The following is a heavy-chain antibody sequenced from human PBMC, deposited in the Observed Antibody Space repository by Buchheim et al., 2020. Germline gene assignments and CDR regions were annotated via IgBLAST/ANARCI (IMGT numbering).Heavy chain of an antibody. CDR3: ARENYDHWCGVYNYYGMDV. CDR1: GYVLTTQY. Sequence: QVQLVQSGAEVKKPGASVKVSCKASGYVLTTQYMHWVRQAPGEGLEWMGVINPSGGTTTYSQKFQGRVTMTSDTATSTVYMELTSLRSEDTAMYYCARENYDHWCGVYNYYGMDVWGQGTT. CDR2: INPSGGTT. D-gene: IGHD3-3*01. V-gene: IGHV1-46*01. J-gene: IGHJ6*02.